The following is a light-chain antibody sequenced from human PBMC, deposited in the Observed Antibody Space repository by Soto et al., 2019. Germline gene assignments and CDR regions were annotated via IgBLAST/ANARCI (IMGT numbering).Light chain of an antibody. CDR3: SSYISSSTYV. CDR1: SSDVGDYNY. CDR2: EVN. V-gene: IGLV2-14*01. Sequence: LTQPASVSGSPGQSITISCTGASSDVGDYNYVSWYQHHPGKAPKLLIYEVNNRPSGVSDRFSGSKSGNVASLTISWLQAEDEADYYCSSYISSSTYVFGTGTKVTVL. J-gene: IGLJ1*01.